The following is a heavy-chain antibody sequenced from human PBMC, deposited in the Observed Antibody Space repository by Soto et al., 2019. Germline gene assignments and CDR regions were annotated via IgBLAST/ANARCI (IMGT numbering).Heavy chain of an antibody. D-gene: IGHD2-2*01. V-gene: IGHV3-23*01. CDR3: AKDGPYCSSTSCYVVFDI. CDR2: ISGSGGST. Sequence: PGGSLRLSCAASGFTFSSYAMSWVRQAPGKGLEWVSAISGSGGSTYYADSVKGRFTISRDNSKNTLYLQMNSLRAEDTAVYYCAKDGPYCSSTSCYVVFDIWGQGTMVTVSS. CDR1: GFTFSSYA. J-gene: IGHJ3*02.